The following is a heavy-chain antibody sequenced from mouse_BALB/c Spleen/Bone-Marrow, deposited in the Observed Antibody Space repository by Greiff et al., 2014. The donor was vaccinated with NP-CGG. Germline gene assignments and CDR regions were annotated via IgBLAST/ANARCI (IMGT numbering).Heavy chain of an antibody. J-gene: IGHJ4*01. Sequence: QVQLQQSGAELVEPGASVKLSCKASGYTFTSYDINWVRQRPEQGLEWIGWIFPGDNSTKYNEKFKGKATPTTDKSSSTAYMQLSRLTSEDSAVYFCAHDGLLPGMDYWGQGTSVTVSS. D-gene: IGHD2-3*01. CDR3: AHDGLLPGMDY. CDR1: GYTFTSYD. V-gene: IGHV1-85*01. CDR2: IFPGDNST.